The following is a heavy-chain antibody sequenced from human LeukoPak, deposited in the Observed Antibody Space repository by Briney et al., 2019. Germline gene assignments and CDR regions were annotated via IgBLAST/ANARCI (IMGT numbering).Heavy chain of an antibody. V-gene: IGHV4-39*01. CDR3: ASGIVVVPAAISPRSRYFAY. CDR1: GGSISSSSYY. J-gene: IGHJ4*02. D-gene: IGHD2-2*01. Sequence: SETLSLTCTVSGGSISSSSYYWGWIRHPPGKGLEWIGIIYYIASTYYNPSPKGRVTISVNTSKNQFSLKLSSVPPADKAVYYCASGIVVVPAAISPRSRYFAYWGQGTLVTVSS. CDR2: IYYIAST.